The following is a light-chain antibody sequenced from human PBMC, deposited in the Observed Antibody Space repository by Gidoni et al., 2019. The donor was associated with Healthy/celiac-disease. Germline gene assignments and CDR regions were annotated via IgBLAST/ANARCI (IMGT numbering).Light chain of an antibody. Sequence: IVLTQSPATLSLSPGERATLSCRASQSVSSYLAWYQQKPGQAPRLLIYDASNRATGIPARFSGSESGTDFTLTISSLEPEDFAVYYCQQRSNWPPLFGGGTKVEIK. V-gene: IGKV3-11*01. J-gene: IGKJ4*01. CDR1: QSVSSY. CDR3: QQRSNWPPL. CDR2: DAS.